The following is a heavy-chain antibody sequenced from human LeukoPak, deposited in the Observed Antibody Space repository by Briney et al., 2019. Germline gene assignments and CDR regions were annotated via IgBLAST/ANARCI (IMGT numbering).Heavy chain of an antibody. Sequence: GGSLRLPCAASEFTFSSHDMRWVRQAPGKGLEWVSSIVHIGTGTYYADSVKGRFTISRDNSKNTLFLQMNSLSAEDTAVYYCTRLALVTTSGAFSDYWGQGTLVTVSS. D-gene: IGHD4-17*01. CDR2: IVHIGTGT. V-gene: IGHV3-23*01. CDR1: EFTFSSHD. CDR3: TRLALVTTSGAFSDY. J-gene: IGHJ4*02.